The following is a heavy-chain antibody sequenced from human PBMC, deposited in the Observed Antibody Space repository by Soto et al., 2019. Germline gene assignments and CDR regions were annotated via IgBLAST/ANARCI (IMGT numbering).Heavy chain of an antibody. J-gene: IGHJ4*02. V-gene: IGHV4-59*01. D-gene: IGHD1-26*01. CDR2: IYYSGST. Sequence: SETLSLTCTVSGGSISSYYWSWIRQPPGKGLEWIGYIYYSGSTNYNPSLKSRVTISVDTSKNQFSLKLSSVTAADTAVYYCAREGSGSFTSDYWGQGTLVTVSS. CDR3: AREGSGSFTSDY. CDR1: GGSISSYY.